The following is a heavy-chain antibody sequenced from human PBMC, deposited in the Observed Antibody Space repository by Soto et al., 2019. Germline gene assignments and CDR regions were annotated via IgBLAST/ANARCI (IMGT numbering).Heavy chain of an antibody. V-gene: IGHV4-34*01. CDR1: GGSFSGYY. Sequence: PSETLSLTCAVYGGSFSGYYWSWIRQPPGKGLEWIGEINHSGSTNYNPSLKSRVTISVDTSKNQFSLKLSSVTAADTAVYYCARGLRQTAYVAFDIWGQGTMVTVSS. J-gene: IGHJ3*02. CDR3: ARGLRQTAYVAFDI. CDR2: INHSGST. D-gene: IGHD2-21*01.